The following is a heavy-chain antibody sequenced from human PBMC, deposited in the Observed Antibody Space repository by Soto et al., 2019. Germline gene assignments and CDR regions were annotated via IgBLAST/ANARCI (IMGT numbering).Heavy chain of an antibody. CDR2: INDSGST. Sequence: QVQLQQWGAGLLKPSETLSLTCAVYGGSFSGYYWCWIRQPPGKGLEWIGEINDSGSTNYNPSIKRRVTISVDTSKNQFSLKLSSVTAADTAVYYCARGTVTPDYWGQGTLVTVSS. V-gene: IGHV4-34*01. J-gene: IGHJ4*02. D-gene: IGHD4-17*01. CDR1: GGSFSGYY. CDR3: ARGTVTPDY.